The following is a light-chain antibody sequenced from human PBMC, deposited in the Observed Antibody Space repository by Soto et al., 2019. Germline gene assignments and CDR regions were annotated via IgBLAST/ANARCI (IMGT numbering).Light chain of an antibody. V-gene: IGKV1-33*01. CDR2: DAS. J-gene: IGKJ2*01. Sequence: DIQMSQSPSSLSASVGDRVTITCRASQGIRNYLNWYRQKPGKVPKLLIYDASSLETGVPSRFSGSGSGTDFTFTISSLQPEDIATYYCQQYHNLPYTFGQGTKLEIK. CDR3: QQYHNLPYT. CDR1: QGIRNY.